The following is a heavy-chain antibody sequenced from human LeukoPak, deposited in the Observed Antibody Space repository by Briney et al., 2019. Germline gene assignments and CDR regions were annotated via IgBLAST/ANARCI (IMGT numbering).Heavy chain of an antibody. CDR1: GGSISSRPYY. Sequence: SETLSLTCTVSGGSISSRPYYWGWVRQPPGKGLEWIGTISYSGTTYYSPSLKSRVTISLDTSKNQFSLKLSSVAAADTAIYYCARDFSSSSTVYYYYYMDVWGKGTTVTVSS. D-gene: IGHD6-6*01. CDR3: ARDFSSSSTVYYYYYMDV. V-gene: IGHV4-39*07. J-gene: IGHJ6*03. CDR2: ISYSGTT.